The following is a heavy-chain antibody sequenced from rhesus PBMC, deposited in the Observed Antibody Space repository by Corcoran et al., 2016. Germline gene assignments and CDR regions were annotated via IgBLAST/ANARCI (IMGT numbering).Heavy chain of an antibody. CDR3: ARRGYSSGWYQLDV. CDR2: IYGSSGST. V-gene: IGHV4-76*01. CDR1: GGSISSGYD. Sequence: QVQLQESGPGVVKPSETLSLTCAVSGGSISSGYDWSWIRQPPGKGVEWIGYIYGSSGSTNYNPSLKNLVTISKDASKNQFSLKLSSVTAADTAVYYCARRGYSSGWYQLDVWGRGVLVTVSS. J-gene: IGHJ5-2*02. D-gene: IGHD6-31*01.